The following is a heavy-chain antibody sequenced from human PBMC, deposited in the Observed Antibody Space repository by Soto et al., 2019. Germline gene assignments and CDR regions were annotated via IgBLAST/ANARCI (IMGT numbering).Heavy chain of an antibody. CDR3: ARGAGYSSSWTRYLDAFDI. CDR1: GYTFTSYY. Sequence: ASVKVSCKASGYTFTSYYMHWVRQAPGQGLEWMGIINPSGGSTSYAQKFQGRVTMTTDTSTSTVYMELRSPRSDDTAVYYCARGAGYSSSWTRYLDAFDIWGQGTMVTVSS. V-gene: IGHV1-46*01. J-gene: IGHJ3*02. D-gene: IGHD6-13*01. CDR2: INPSGGST.